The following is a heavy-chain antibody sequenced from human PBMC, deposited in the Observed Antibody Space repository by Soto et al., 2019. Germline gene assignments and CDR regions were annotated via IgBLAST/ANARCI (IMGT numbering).Heavy chain of an antibody. D-gene: IGHD2-21*01. Sequence: QVQVVQSGPEVRNPGTSVKVSCKTSGFTFTNSAVQWVRQARGQRLEWIGWIGVRNGDTNYLQNLQGRVTITRDTARGTAYMELSGLRSEDTAMYYCAAEIYSGGDCCHFDYWGQGTLVTVSS. CDR2: IGVRNGDT. CDR1: GFTFTNSA. CDR3: AAEIYSGGDCCHFDY. J-gene: IGHJ4*02. V-gene: IGHV1-58*01.